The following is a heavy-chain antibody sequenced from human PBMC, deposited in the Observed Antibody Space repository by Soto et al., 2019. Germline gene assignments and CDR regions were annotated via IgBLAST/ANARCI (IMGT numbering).Heavy chain of an antibody. Sequence: QVQLVQSGAEVKKPGASVKVSCKASGYTFTSYARHWVRQAPGQRLEGMGWINASNGNTKYSQKFQGRVTITRDTSASTAYMELSSLRSEDTAVYYCTVFSSGYYYYMDVWGKGTTVTVSS. J-gene: IGHJ6*03. CDR1: GYTFTSYA. CDR2: INASNGNT. D-gene: IGHD6-25*01. V-gene: IGHV1-3*01. CDR3: TVFSSGYYYYMDV.